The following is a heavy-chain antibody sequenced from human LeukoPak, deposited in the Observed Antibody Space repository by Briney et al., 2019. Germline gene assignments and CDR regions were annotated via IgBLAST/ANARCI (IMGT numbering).Heavy chain of an antibody. CDR2: IRYDGSNK. D-gene: IGHD3-3*01. CDR3: AKDGDYDFWSGYYADGRFDY. V-gene: IGHV3-30*02. CDR1: GFTFSSYG. Sequence: GGSLRLSCAASGFTFSSYGMHWVRQAPGKGLEWVAFIRYDGSNKYYADSVKGRFTISRDNSKNTLYLQMNSLRAEDTAVYYCAKDGDYDFWSGYYADGRFDYWGQGTLVTVSS. J-gene: IGHJ4*02.